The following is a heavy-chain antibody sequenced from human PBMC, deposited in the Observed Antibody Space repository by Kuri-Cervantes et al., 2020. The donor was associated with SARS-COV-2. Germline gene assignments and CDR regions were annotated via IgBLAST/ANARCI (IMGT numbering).Heavy chain of an antibody. J-gene: IGHJ3*02. CDR3: ARDLGDGYNFAGDAFDI. CDR1: ETTFPNYD. CDR2: IIPIFGTA. Sequence: SVKVSCKAPETTFPNYDISWVRRAPGQGLEWMGGIIPIFGTANYAQKFQGRVTITTDESTSTAYMELSSLRSEDTAVYYCARDLGDGYNFAGDAFDIWGQGTIVTVSS. D-gene: IGHD5-24*01. V-gene: IGHV1-69*05.